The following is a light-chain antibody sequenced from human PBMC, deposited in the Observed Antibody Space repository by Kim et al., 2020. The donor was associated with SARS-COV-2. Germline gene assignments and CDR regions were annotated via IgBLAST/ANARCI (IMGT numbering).Light chain of an antibody. J-gene: IGLJ1*01. CDR1: KLGDKY. CDR2: QDS. CDR3: QAWDCSPDYV. Sequence: SYELTQPPSVSVSPGQTASITCSGDKLGDKYACWYQQKPGQSPVLVIYQDSKRPSGIPERFSGSNSGNTATLTISGTQAMDEDDYYCQAWDCSPDYVCGT. V-gene: IGLV3-1*01.